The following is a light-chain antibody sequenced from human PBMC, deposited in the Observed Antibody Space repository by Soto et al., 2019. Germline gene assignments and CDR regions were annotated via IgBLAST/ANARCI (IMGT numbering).Light chain of an antibody. CDR2: AAS. Sequence: EIVMTQSPATLSVSPGEGATLSCRASQSVSSNLAWYQQKPGQAPRLLIYAASTRATGIPARFRGSGSGTEFTLTITSLQSEDVAVYYCQQYNTWPPLTFGGGTKVEIK. V-gene: IGKV3-15*01. CDR3: QQYNTWPPLT. J-gene: IGKJ4*01. CDR1: QSVSSN.